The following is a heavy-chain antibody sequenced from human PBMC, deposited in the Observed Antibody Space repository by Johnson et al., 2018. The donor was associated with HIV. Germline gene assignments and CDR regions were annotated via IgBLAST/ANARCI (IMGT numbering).Heavy chain of an antibody. D-gene: IGHD3-10*01. CDR3: TKETGAHSAFEI. CDR1: GFTFSSSG. V-gene: IGHV3-30*02. Sequence: QVQLVESGGGVVQPGRSLRLSCAASGFTFSSSGMHWVRQAPGKGLEWVAFIRYDGSNKYYADSVKGRFTISRDNSKNTVSLQMNSLRAEDTAIYHCTKETGAHSAFEIWGQGAMVTVSS. J-gene: IGHJ3*02. CDR2: IRYDGSNK.